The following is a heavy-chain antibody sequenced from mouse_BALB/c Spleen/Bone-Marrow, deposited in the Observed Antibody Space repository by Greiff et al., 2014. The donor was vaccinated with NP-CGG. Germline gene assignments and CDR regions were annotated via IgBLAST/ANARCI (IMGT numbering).Heavy chain of an antibody. Sequence: EVKLVESGGGLVKPGGSLKLSCAASGFTFSSYAMSWVRQTPEKRLEWVATISSGGSYTYYPDSVKGRFTISRDNAKNTLYLQMSSLKSEDTAIYYCTKIYYGYDGGYYYAMDYWGQGTSVTVSS. V-gene: IGHV5-6-4*01. CDR2: ISSGGSYT. CDR1: GFTFSSYA. D-gene: IGHD2-2*01. CDR3: TKIYYGYDGGYYYAMDY. J-gene: IGHJ4*01.